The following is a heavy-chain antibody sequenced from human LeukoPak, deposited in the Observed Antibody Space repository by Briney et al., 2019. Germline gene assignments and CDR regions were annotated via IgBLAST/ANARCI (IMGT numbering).Heavy chain of an antibody. CDR1: GFTFRNFL. V-gene: IGHV3-74*01. Sequence: PGGSLRLSCAVSGFTFRNFLMHWVRQAPGQGLVWVSRINQDETKAYADSVRGRFTVSRDNAKNIMYLQLNGLRAEDTAVYFCGRGGDGIDVWGQGTTVIVSS. CDR3: GRGGDGIDV. D-gene: IGHD5-24*01. CDR2: INQDETKA. J-gene: IGHJ3*01.